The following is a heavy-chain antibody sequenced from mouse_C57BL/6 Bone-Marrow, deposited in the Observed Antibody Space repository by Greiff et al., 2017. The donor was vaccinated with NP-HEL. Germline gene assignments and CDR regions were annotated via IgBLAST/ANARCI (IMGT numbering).Heavy chain of an antibody. J-gene: IGHJ3*01. CDR3: ARRAWFAY. V-gene: IGHV1-42*01. CDR1: GYSFTGYY. CDR2: INPSTGGT. Sequence: EVQLQQSGPELVKPGASVKISCKASGYSFTGYYMNWVKQSPEKSLEWIGEINPSTGGTTYNQKFKAKATLTVDKSSITAYMQLKSLTSEDSAVYYCARRAWFAYWGQGTLVTVSA.